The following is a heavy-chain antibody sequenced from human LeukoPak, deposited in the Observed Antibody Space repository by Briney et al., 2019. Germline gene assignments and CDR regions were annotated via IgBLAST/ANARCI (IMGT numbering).Heavy chain of an antibody. V-gene: IGHV3-30*04. D-gene: IGHD6-19*01. J-gene: IGHJ4*02. CDR3: ARDHPGDSSGWYPYY. CDR2: ISYGGSNK. Sequence: GRSLRLSCAASGFTFSSYAMHWVRQAPGKGLEWVAVISYGGSNKYYADSVKGRFTISRDNSKNTLYLQMNSLRAEDTAVYYCARDHPGDSSGWYPYYWGQGTLVTVSS. CDR1: GFTFSSYA.